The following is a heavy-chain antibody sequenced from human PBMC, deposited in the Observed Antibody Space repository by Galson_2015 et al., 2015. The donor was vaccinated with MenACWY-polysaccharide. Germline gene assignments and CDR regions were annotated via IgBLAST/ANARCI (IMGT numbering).Heavy chain of an antibody. CDR2: INPNIGDA. CDR3: VRDWTQHLWR. J-gene: IGHJ1*01. Sequence: SVKVSCKASGYTFSGYYIHWVRQAPGQGLEWMGRINPNIGDADYAQKFQGRVTMTRDTSITTAYMEVSRLTSDDTAVYYCVRDWTQHLWRWCQGTLYTVSS. D-gene: IGHD3/OR15-3a*01. CDR1: GYTFSGYY. V-gene: IGHV1-2*06.